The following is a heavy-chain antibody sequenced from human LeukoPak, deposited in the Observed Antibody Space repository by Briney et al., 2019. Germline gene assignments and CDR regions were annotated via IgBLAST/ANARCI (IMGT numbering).Heavy chain of an antibody. V-gene: IGHV5-10-1*01. J-gene: IGHJ4*02. D-gene: IGHD3-9*01. CDR3: ARLTDQSDIILTGNFDY. Sequence: GGSLQISCKGSGYRFTSYWISWVRQLPGKGLEWMGRIDPSDSYTNYSPSFQGHVTISADKSISTAYLQWSSLKASDTAMYYCARLTDQSDIILTGNFDYWGQGTLVTVSS. CDR1: GYRFTSYW. CDR2: IDPSDSYT.